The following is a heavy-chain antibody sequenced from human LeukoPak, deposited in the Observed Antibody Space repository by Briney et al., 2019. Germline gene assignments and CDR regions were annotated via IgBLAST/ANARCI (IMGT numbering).Heavy chain of an antibody. CDR2: ISSSSGYI. CDR3: ATKVVTAP. D-gene: IGHD2-15*01. Sequence: GGSLRLSCAASGFTFSSYSMNWVRQAPGKGLEWVSSISSSSGYIYYADSVKGRFTISRDNAKNSLYLQMNSLRAEDTAVYYCATKVVTAPWGQGTLVTVSS. CDR1: GFTFSSYS. J-gene: IGHJ4*02. V-gene: IGHV3-21*01.